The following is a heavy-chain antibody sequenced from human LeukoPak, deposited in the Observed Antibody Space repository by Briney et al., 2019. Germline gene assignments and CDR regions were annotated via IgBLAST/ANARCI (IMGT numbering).Heavy chain of an antibody. Sequence: PGGSPRLSRAASGFASTRITMARARQAPGKGLEWVSTIRGTGDSTHYADSVKGRFIISRDKSKNMLYLQMNGLRAEDTAIYYYAKGQVLDDGDFDSWGQGTLVTVSS. CDR1: GFASTRIT. D-gene: IGHD2-8*02. CDR3: AKGQVLDDGDFDS. CDR2: IRGTGDST. V-gene: IGHV3-23*01. J-gene: IGHJ4*02.